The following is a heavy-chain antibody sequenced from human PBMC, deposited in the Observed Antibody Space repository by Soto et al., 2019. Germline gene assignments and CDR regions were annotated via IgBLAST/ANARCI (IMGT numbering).Heavy chain of an antibody. CDR1: GFTFSSYS. J-gene: IGHJ5*02. V-gene: IGHV3-48*02. CDR3: ARSSGVGDFWSGYSPAGGFDP. Sequence: GGSLRLSCAASGFTFSSYSMNWVRQAPGKGLEWVSYISSSSSTIYYADSVKGRFTISRDNAKNSLYLQMNSLRDEDTAVYYCARSSGVGDFWSGYSPAGGFDPWGQGTLVTVSS. CDR2: ISSSSSTI. D-gene: IGHD3-3*01.